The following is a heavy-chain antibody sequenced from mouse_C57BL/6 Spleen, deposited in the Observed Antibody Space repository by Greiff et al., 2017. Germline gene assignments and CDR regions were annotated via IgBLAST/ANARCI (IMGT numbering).Heavy chain of an antibody. V-gene: IGHV5-4*01. Sequence: EVHLVESGGGLVKPGGSLKLSCAASGFTFSSYAMSWVRQTPEKRLEWVATISDGGSYTYYPDNVKGRFTISRDNAKNNLYLQMSHLKSEDTAMYYCARVDSSGYWGQGTTLTVSS. J-gene: IGHJ2*01. CDR3: ARVDSSGY. CDR1: GFTFSSYA. D-gene: IGHD3-2*01. CDR2: ISDGGSYT.